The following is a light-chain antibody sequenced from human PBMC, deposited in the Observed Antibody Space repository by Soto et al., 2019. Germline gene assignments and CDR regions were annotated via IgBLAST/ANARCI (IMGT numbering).Light chain of an antibody. CDR2: GAS. V-gene: IGKV3-20*01. J-gene: IGKJ1*01. CDR1: QSFNSIY. CDR3: QQYNNWPRRT. Sequence: EIVLSPSQGTLSLSPGERATLSCRASQSFNSIYLAWYQQKPGQAPRLLIYGASSRATGIPDRFSGSVSGTEFTLTIGSLQSEDFAVYYGQQYNNWPRRTFGQGTKVDNK.